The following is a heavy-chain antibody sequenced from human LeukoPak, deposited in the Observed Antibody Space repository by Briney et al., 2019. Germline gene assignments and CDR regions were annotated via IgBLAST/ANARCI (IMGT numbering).Heavy chain of an antibody. D-gene: IGHD5-18*01. V-gene: IGHV3-23*01. CDR3: AKETGGYSYGLDWFDP. J-gene: IGHJ5*02. CDR1: GFTFSSYA. Sequence: GGSLRLSCAASGFTFSSYAMSWVRQAPGKGLEWVSAISGSGGSTYYADSVKGRFTISRDSSKNTLYLQMNSLRAEDTAVYYCAKETGGYSYGLDWFDPWGQGTLVTVSS. CDR2: ISGSGGST.